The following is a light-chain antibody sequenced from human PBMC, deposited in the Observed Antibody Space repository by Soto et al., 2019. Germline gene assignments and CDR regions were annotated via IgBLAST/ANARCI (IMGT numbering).Light chain of an antibody. CDR2: GAS. J-gene: IGKJ1*01. CDR3: QQRYNWPPT. CDR1: QSVSNNY. V-gene: IGKV3D-20*02. Sequence: EIVLTQSPCTLSLSPGERAPLSCRASQSVSNNYLAWYQQKPGQAPRLLIYGASNRATGIPDRFSGSGSGTDFTLTINSLEPEDFALYYCQQRYNWPPTFGQGAKVDIK.